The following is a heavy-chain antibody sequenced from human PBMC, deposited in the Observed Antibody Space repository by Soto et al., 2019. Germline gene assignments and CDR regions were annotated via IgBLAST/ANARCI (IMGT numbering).Heavy chain of an antibody. CDR3: ATNYYGSGPRTHDS. D-gene: IGHD3-10*01. J-gene: IGHJ4*02. CDR2: ITGSGETI. CDR1: GFKFSDYY. Sequence: QVQLVESGGGLVKPGGSLRLSCAASGFKFSDYYMNWIRQAPGKGLEWVAYITGSGETIYNADSVKGRFTISRDNAKNSLYLQMNSLRTEDTAVYYCATNYYGSGPRTHDSWGQGTLVTVSS. V-gene: IGHV3-11*01.